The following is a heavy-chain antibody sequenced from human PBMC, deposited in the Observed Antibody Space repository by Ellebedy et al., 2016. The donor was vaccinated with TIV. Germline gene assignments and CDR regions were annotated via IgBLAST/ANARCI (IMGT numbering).Heavy chain of an antibody. J-gene: IGHJ4*02. Sequence: AASVKVSCKTSGDTLTGYYFHWVRQAPGQGLEWMGWINPDSGGTNSAHKFQGRVTLTRDTSPNTAYMELSGLRSDDTAVYFCAREPHGVYYFDFWGQGTLVTVST. D-gene: IGHD2-8*01. CDR3: AREPHGVYYFDF. V-gene: IGHV1-2*02. CDR2: INPDSGGT. CDR1: GDTLTGYY.